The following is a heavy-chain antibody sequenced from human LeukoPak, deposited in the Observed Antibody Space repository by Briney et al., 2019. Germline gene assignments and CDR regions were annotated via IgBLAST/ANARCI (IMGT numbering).Heavy chain of an antibody. J-gene: IGHJ4*02. Sequence: QPVGSLRLSCEASGVTFSSYAMSWVRQAPGKGLEWVSSISVSGGSTFYADSVKGRFTISRDNSKNTLYLQMNSLRAEDTVIYFCAKRMGDYWGQGTLVTVSS. D-gene: IGHD2-8*01. CDR3: AKRMGDY. V-gene: IGHV3-23*01. CDR1: GVTFSSYA. CDR2: ISVSGGST.